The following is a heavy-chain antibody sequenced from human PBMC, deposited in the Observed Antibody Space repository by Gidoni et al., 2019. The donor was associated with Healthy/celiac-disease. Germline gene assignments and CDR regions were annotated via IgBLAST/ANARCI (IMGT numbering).Heavy chain of an antibody. CDR2: INPNSGGT. V-gene: IGHV1-2*02. CDR1: GYTFTGYY. Sequence: QVQLVQSGAEVKKPGAAVKVSCKASGYTFTGYYMHWVRQAPGHGLEGRGWINPNSGGTNDAQKFQGRVTMTRDTSISTAYMELSRLRSDDTAVYYCARTYYYGSGSYYPDYWGQGTLVTVSS. J-gene: IGHJ4*02. D-gene: IGHD3-10*01. CDR3: ARTYYYGSGSYYPDY.